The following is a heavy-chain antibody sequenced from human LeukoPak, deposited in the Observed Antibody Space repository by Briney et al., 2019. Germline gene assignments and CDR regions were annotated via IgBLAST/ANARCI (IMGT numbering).Heavy chain of an antibody. V-gene: IGHV3-23*01. CDR1: GFTFSSYA. Sequence: GGSVRLSCAASGFTFSSYAMSWVRQAPGKGLEWVSAISGSGGSTYYADSVKGRFTISRDNSKNTLYLQMNSLRAEDTAVYHCAKEGYCSGGSCYTHFDYWGQGTLVTVSS. D-gene: IGHD2-15*01. CDR3: AKEGYCSGGSCYTHFDY. CDR2: ISGSGGST. J-gene: IGHJ4*02.